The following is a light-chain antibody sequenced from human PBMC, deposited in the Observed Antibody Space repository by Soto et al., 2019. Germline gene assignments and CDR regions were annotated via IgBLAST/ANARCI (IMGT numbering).Light chain of an antibody. V-gene: IGKV3-15*01. CDR1: QSISSA. Sequence: ETLMTQSPATLSVSPGERATLSCRASQSISSALAWYQQKSGQAPRLLIYGASTTATGIPGRFSGSGSGREFTLGISSLQSEDFAVYYCQQYNNWARTFGQGTKLEIK. CDR3: QQYNNWART. CDR2: GAS. J-gene: IGKJ2*01.